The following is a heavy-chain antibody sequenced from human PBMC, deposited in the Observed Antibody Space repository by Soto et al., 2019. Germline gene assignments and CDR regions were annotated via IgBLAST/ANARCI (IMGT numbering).Heavy chain of an antibody. Sequence: SETLSLTCTVSGGSISSGGYYWSWIRQHPGKGLEWIGYIYYSGSTYYNPSLKSRVTISVDTSKNQFSLKLSSVTAADTAVYYCASGRGDGYNMRWFDPWDQGTLVTVSS. CDR2: IYYSGST. CDR3: ASGRGDGYNMRWFDP. J-gene: IGHJ5*02. V-gene: IGHV4-31*03. D-gene: IGHD5-12*01. CDR1: GGSISSGGYY.